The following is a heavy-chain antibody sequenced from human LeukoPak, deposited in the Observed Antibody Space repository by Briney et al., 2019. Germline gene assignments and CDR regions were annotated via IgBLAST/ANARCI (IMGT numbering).Heavy chain of an antibody. CDR3: AKDTKYNVYCSGGSCYYYYGMDV. Sequence: PGGSLRLSCAASGFTFSSYGMHWVRQAPGKGLEWVAVISYDGSNKYYADSVKGRFTISRDNSKNTLYLQMNSLRAEDTAVYYCAKDTKYNVYCSGGSCYYYYGMDVWGQGTTVTVSS. V-gene: IGHV3-30*18. D-gene: IGHD2-15*01. CDR2: ISYDGSNK. J-gene: IGHJ6*02. CDR1: GFTFSSYG.